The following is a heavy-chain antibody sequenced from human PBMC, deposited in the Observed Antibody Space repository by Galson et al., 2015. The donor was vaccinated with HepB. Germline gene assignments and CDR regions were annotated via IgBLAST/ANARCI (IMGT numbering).Heavy chain of an antibody. Sequence: SLRLSCAASGFTFSSYAMHWVRQAPGKGLGWVAVISYDGSNKYYADSVKGRFTISRDNSKNTLYLQMNSLRAEDTAVYYCARELLWFGEPSDAFDIWGQGTMVTVSS. J-gene: IGHJ3*02. D-gene: IGHD3-10*01. CDR2: ISYDGSNK. V-gene: IGHV3-30-3*01. CDR3: ARELLWFGEPSDAFDI. CDR1: GFTFSSYA.